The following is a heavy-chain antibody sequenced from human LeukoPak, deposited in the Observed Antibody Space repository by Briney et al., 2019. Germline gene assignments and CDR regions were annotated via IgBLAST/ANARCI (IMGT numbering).Heavy chain of an antibody. CDR2: IYLSGSI. V-gene: IGHV4-30-2*01. CDR3: ARAYYHVLTGFYSRSFDV. CDR1: GGSMRSGDYS. Sequence: SETLSLTCAVSGGSMRSGDYSWSWIRQPPGKGLEWIGYIYLSGSIDYNPSLQSRVTISLDRSKNQFSLKLTSMTAADTAVYYCARAYYHVLTGFYSRSFDVWGQGTMVTVSS. D-gene: IGHD3-9*01. J-gene: IGHJ3*01.